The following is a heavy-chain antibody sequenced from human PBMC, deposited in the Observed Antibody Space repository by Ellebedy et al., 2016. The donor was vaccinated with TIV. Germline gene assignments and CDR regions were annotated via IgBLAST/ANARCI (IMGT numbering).Heavy chain of an antibody. D-gene: IGHD3-22*01. CDR1: GYSFTTYW. CDR3: ARLKSPYYSSGYWVY. J-gene: IGHJ4*02. Sequence: GESLKISCNTSGYSFTTYWIGWVRQIPGKGLEWMGIIYPGDSHTTYSPSFQGQVTISADKSISAAYLQWSSLKASDTAMYYCARLKSPYYSSGYWVYWGQGTLVTVSS. V-gene: IGHV5-51*01. CDR2: IYPGDSHT.